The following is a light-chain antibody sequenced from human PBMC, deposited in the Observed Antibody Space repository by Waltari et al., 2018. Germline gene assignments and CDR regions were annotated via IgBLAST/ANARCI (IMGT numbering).Light chain of an antibody. CDR2: SNN. CDR1: SSTIGSNS. J-gene: IGLJ3*02. CDR3: AAWDDSLNGWV. V-gene: IGLV1-44*01. Sequence: QSVLTQPPSASGTPGQRVTIPCSGSSSTIGSNSVNWYQPLPGTAPKLLIYSNNQRPSGVPDRFSGSKSGTSASLAISGLQSEDEADYYCAAWDDSLNGWVFGGGTKLTVL.